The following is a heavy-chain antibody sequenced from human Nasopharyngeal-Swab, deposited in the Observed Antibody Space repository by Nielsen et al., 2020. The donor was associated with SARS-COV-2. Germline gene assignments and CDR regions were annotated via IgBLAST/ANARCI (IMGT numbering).Heavy chain of an antibody. D-gene: IGHD3-10*01. CDR2: INHSGGT. Sequence: SETLSLTCAVYGWSFSGYYWSWIRQPPGKGLEWIGEINHSGGTNYNPSLKSRVTISVDTSKNQFSLKLSSVTAADTDVYYCARGPVDVLLWFGELFHSHGMDVWGQGTTVTVSS. J-gene: IGHJ6*02. CDR1: GWSFSGYY. V-gene: IGHV4-34*01. CDR3: ARGPVDVLLWFGELFHSHGMDV.